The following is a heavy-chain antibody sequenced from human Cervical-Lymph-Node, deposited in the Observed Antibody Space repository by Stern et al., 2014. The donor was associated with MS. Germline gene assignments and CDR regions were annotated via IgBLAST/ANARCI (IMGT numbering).Heavy chain of an antibody. CDR2: IYPGDSDT. CDR3: ASAIGLPGIPFDY. V-gene: IGHV5-51*01. D-gene: IGHD2/OR15-2a*01. Sequence: VQLVQSGAEVKKSGESLKISCKASGYIFSAYWIGWVRQMPGKGLEWMGIIYPGDSDTRYSPSFQGQVTISVDKSIRTAYLQWSSLKASDTAIYYCASAIGLPGIPFDYWGQGTLVTVSS. CDR1: GYIFSAYW. J-gene: IGHJ4*02.